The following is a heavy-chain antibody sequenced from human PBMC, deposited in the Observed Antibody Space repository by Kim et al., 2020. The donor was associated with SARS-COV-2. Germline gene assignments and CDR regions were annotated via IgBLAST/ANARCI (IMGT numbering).Heavy chain of an antibody. CDR2: FDPADGEP. V-gene: IGHV1-24*01. Sequence: ASVKVSCKVVGSSLADLAIHWVRQPHGKGFEWLGTFDPADGEPIYARKFRGRVTLTEDTATDTAYVELRGLRSDDTATYFCATAVTIFGTAFDIWGQGTLATVTS. CDR3: ATAVTIFGTAFDI. CDR1: GSSLADLA. D-gene: IGHD3-3*01. J-gene: IGHJ4*03.